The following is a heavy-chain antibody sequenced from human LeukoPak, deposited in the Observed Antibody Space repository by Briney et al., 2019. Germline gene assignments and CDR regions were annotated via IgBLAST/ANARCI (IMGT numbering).Heavy chain of an antibody. CDR1: GFSFSSYW. D-gene: IGHD2-15*01. CDR3: ARDKRGHHY. CDR2: IKEDGSEK. J-gene: IGHJ4*02. Sequence: GGSLRLSCAASGFSFSSYWMTWVRRAPGKGLEWVANIKEDGSEKYYVDSVEGRFTISRDNAKNSLFLQMNSLRAEDTAVYYCARDKRGHHYWGQGTLVTVSS. V-gene: IGHV3-7*01.